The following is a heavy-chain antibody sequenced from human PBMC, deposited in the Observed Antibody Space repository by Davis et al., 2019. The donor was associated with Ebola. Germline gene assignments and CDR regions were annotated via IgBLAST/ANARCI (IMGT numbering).Heavy chain of an antibody. CDR3: ARLRCDGGTCDPPWWDRPFDY. Sequence: GESLKISCAASGFTFSSSVMSWVRQAPGKGPEWVSGILDNSGSTYYADSVNGRFTISRDNSKNTLYLQMNSLRAEDTAVYYCARLRCDGGTCDPPWWDRPFDYWGLGTLVTVAS. V-gene: IGHV3-23*01. CDR1: GFTFSSSV. D-gene: IGHD2-15*01. J-gene: IGHJ4*02. CDR2: ILDNSGST.